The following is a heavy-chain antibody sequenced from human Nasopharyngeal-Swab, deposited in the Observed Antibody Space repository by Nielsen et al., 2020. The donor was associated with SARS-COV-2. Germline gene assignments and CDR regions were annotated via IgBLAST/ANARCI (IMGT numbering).Heavy chain of an antibody. CDR1: GFTFTTYS. CDR3: VRDESGAFDI. CDR2: VKQDGGEK. Sequence: GGSLRLSRAASGFTFTTYSMTWVRQAPGQGLEWVANVKQDGGEKFYLDSVKGRFTISRDNAKSSLYLQMTSLRAEDTAVYYCVRDESGAFDIWGQGTMVTVSS. D-gene: IGHD3-10*01. J-gene: IGHJ3*02. V-gene: IGHV3-7*01.